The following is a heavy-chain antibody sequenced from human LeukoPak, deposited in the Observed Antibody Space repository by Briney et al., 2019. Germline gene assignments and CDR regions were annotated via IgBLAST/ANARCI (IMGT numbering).Heavy chain of an antibody. CDR2: IHYSGST. Sequence: SETLSLTCTVSGGSISSSSYYWGWIRQPPGKGLEWIGSIHYSGSTYYNPSLESRVTIFVDTAKNQFSLKLSSVTAADTAVYYCARLHEYCSGGTCYYRSGDYYYYMDVWGKGTTVTISS. CDR1: GGSISSSSYY. V-gene: IGHV4-39*01. J-gene: IGHJ6*03. CDR3: ARLHEYCSGGTCYYRSGDYYYYMDV. D-gene: IGHD2-15*01.